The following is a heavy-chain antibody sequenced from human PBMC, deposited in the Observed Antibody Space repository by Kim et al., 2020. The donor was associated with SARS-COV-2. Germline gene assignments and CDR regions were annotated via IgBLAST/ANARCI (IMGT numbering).Heavy chain of an antibody. Sequence: SETLSLTCTVSGGSISSGGYYWSWIRQHPGKGLEWIGCIYYSGSTYYNPSLKSRVTISVDTSKNQFSLKLSSVTAADTAVYYCARDLVRGPFDYWGQGTLVTVSS. D-gene: IGHD3-10*01. CDR2: IYYSGST. J-gene: IGHJ4*02. CDR1: GGSISSGGYY. V-gene: IGHV4-31*03. CDR3: ARDLVRGPFDY.